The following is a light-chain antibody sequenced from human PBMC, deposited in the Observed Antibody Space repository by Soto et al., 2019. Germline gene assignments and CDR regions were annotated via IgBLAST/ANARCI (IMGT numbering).Light chain of an antibody. CDR2: GAS. J-gene: IGKJ3*01. Sequence: IQLTQSPSSLSASVGDRVTITCRASQGISSFLAWYQQKPGKAPKLLIYGASTLQSGVPSRFSGSGSGTEFTLTIGSLQPEDFATYYCQQHNSFPIPFGPGTKVDIK. CDR3: QQHNSFPIP. V-gene: IGKV1-9*01. CDR1: QGISSF.